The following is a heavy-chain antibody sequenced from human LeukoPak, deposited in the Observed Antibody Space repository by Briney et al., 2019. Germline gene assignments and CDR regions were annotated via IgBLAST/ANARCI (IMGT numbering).Heavy chain of an antibody. V-gene: IGHV3-9*01. J-gene: IGHJ6*02. CDR3: AKDGIFNYYFSLDV. CDR2: ISWNSGSI. CDR1: GFRFEDFA. Sequence: PGGSLRLSCAASGFRFEDFAMYWVRQAPGKGLEWVSGISWNSGSIGYADFVKGRFTISRDNGKNSLYLQMNSLRAEDTALYYCAKDGIFNYYFSLDVWGQGTTVTVSS.